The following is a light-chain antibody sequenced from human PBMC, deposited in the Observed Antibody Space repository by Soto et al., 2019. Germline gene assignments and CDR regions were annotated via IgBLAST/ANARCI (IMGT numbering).Light chain of an antibody. V-gene: IGLV1-44*01. CDR2: STN. Sequence: QAVVTQPPSASGTPGQRVTISCSGSSSNIGSNTVNWYQQLPGSAPKLLMYSTNQRPSGVPDRFSGSKSGTSASLAISGLQSEDEADYYCAAWDGSLNVVLFGGGTQLTVL. CDR3: AAWDGSLNVVL. J-gene: IGLJ2*01. CDR1: SSNIGSNT.